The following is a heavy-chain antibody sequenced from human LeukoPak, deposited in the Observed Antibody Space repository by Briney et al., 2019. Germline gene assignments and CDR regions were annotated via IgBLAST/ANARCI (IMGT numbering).Heavy chain of an antibody. D-gene: IGHD2-2*01. J-gene: IGHJ4*02. Sequence: GGSLRLSCAASGFTFSSYAMSWVRQAPGKGLEWVSSISSSSSYIYYADSVKGRFTISRDNAENSLYLQMNSLRAEDTAVYYCARDRDIVVVPDSFDYWGQGTLVTVSS. CDR3: ARDRDIVVVPDSFDY. V-gene: IGHV3-21*01. CDR1: GFTFSSYA. CDR2: ISSSSSYI.